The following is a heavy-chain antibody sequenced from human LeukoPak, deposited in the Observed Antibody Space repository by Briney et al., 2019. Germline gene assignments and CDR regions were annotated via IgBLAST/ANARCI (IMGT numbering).Heavy chain of an antibody. CDR3: ARVVVPAAIRPYYYYYMDV. D-gene: IGHD2-2*02. J-gene: IGHJ6*03. CDR1: GGTFSSYA. Sequence: ASVKVSCKASGGTFSSYAISWVRQAPGQGLEWMGGIIPIFGTANYAQKFQGRVTITTDESTSTAYMELSSLRSEDTAVYYCARVVVPAAIRPYYYYYMDVWGKGTTVTVSS. V-gene: IGHV1-69*05. CDR2: IIPIFGTA.